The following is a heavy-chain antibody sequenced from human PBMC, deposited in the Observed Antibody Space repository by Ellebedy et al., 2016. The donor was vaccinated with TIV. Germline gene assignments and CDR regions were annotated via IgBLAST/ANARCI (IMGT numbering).Heavy chain of an antibody. Sequence: SLKISCIASGFTFDDYAMHSVRQIPGKGLEWLSVINWNTYNIDYADSVKGRFTISRDNTQNAVYLQMNSLRAEDTALYYCAKDVYYDNSVTSPFEIWGRGILVTVSS. J-gene: IGHJ4*02. D-gene: IGHD3-22*01. CDR1: GFTFDDYA. CDR2: INWNTYNI. CDR3: AKDVYYDNSVTSPFEI. V-gene: IGHV3-9*01.